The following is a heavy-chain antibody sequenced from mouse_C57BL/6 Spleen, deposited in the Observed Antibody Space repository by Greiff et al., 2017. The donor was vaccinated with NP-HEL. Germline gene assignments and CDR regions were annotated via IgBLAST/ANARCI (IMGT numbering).Heavy chain of an antibody. Sequence: EVHLVESGEGLVKPGGSLKLSCAASGFTFSSYAMSWVRQTPEKRLEWVAYISSGGDYIYYADTVKGRFTISRDNARNTLYLQMSSLKSEDTAMYYCTRGDYVYYAMDYWGQGTSVTVSS. V-gene: IGHV5-9-1*02. D-gene: IGHD2-4*01. CDR1: GFTFSSYA. CDR3: TRGDYVYYAMDY. J-gene: IGHJ4*01. CDR2: ISSGGDYI.